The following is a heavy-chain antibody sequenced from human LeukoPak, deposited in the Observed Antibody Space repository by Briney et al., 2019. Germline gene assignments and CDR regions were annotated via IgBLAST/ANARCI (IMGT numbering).Heavy chain of an antibody. CDR3: ARDLGLRGST. V-gene: IGHV3-74*01. J-gene: IGHJ5*02. CDR2: MYGDMRDI. CDR1: GLTFSESW. D-gene: IGHD5-12*01. Sequence: GGSLRLSCEASGLTFSESWMHWVRQIPGKGLVWASRMYGDMRDISYADSVKGRFTISRDNAKNTVYLQMNGLRGEDTAVYYCARDLGLRGSTWGQGTLVTVSS.